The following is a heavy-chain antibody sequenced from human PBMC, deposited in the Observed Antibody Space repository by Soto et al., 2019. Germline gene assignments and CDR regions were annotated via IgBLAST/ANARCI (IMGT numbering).Heavy chain of an antibody. CDR2: IYYSWST. Sequence: PSETLSLTCTVSVGSISSGYYYLSWIRQPPGKGLEWIGYIYYSWSTYYNPSLKSRVTISVDTSKNQFSLKLSSVTAADTAVYYCARDKIMNYSNYSYYYYRMAVWGQGTTVTVSS. CDR3: ARDKIMNYSNYSYYYYRMAV. D-gene: IGHD4-4*01. CDR1: VGSISSGYYY. V-gene: IGHV4-30-4*01. J-gene: IGHJ6*01.